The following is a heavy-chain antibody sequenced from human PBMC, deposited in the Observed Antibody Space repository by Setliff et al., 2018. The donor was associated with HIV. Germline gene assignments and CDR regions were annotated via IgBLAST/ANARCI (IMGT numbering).Heavy chain of an antibody. V-gene: IGHV1-69*13. CDR1: GGTFSSYA. CDR3: ARLGQLPIYYYYMDV. J-gene: IGHJ6*03. Sequence: SVKVSCKASGGTFSSYAISWVRQAPGQGLEWMGGIIPIFGTANYAQKFQGRVTITADESTSTAYMELSSLRSEDTAVYYCARLGQLPIYYYYMDVWGKGTTVTVSS. D-gene: IGHD2-2*01. CDR2: IIPIFGTA.